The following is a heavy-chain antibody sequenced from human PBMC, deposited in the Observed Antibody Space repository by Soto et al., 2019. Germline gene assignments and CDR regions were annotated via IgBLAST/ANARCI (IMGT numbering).Heavy chain of an antibody. Sequence: ASGKVSCKASVYTFTSYAMHWVRQAPGQRLEWMGWINAGNGNTKYSQKFQGRVTITRDTSASTAYMELSSLRSEDTAVYYCARSLSPLEGYRGYDFYFEYWGQGTLVTVS. V-gene: IGHV1-3*01. D-gene: IGHD5-12*01. CDR1: VYTFTSYA. CDR2: INAGNGNT. J-gene: IGHJ4*02. CDR3: ARSLSPLEGYRGYDFYFEY.